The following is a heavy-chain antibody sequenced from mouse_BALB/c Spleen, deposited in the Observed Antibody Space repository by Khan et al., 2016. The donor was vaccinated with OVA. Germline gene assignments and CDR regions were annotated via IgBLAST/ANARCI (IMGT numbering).Heavy chain of an antibody. CDR3: ARSHYGNFGY. Sequence: EVELVESGGGLVKPGGSLKLSCEVSGFTFSTYAMSWVRQTPEKRLEWVASISSDGDYTFYLDSVKGRFTISRDNAKNTLYLVMSSLRSDDTAMFYCARSHYGNFGYWGQGTLVTVAA. D-gene: IGHD2-1*01. V-gene: IGHV5-9-3*01. J-gene: IGHJ3*02. CDR2: ISSDGDYT. CDR1: GFTFSTYA.